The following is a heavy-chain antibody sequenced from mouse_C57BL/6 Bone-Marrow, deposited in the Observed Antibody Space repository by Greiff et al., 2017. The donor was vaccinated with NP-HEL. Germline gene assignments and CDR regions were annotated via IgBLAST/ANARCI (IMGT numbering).Heavy chain of an antibody. D-gene: IGHD1-1*01. J-gene: IGHJ3*01. Sequence: EVNVVESGGGLVQSGRSLRLSCATSGFTFSDFYMEWVRQAPGKGLEWIAASRNKANDYTTEYSASVKGRFIVSRDTSQSILYLQMNALRAEDTAIYYCARDDYWTWFAYWGQGTLVTVSA. V-gene: IGHV7-1*01. CDR2: SRNKANDYTT. CDR3: ARDDYWTWFAY. CDR1: GFTFSDFY.